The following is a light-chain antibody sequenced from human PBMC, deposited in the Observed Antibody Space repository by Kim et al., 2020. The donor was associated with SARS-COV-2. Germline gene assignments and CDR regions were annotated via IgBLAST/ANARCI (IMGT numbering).Light chain of an antibody. CDR2: AAS. CDR3: QQYYSYPIT. J-gene: IGKJ5*01. CDR1: QGISSY. Sequence: AILITQSPSSLSASTGDRVTITCRASQGISSYLAWYQQKPGKAPKLLIYAASTLQSGVPSRFSGSGSGTDFTLTISCLQSEDFATYYCQQYYSYPITFGQGTRLEIK. V-gene: IGKV1-8*01.